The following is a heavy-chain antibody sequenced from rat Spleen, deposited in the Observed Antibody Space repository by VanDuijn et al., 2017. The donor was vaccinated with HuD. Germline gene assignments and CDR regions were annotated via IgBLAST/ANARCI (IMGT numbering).Heavy chain of an antibody. D-gene: IGHD4-3*01. CDR2: ISYDGSST. CDR1: GFNFNDHW. CDR3: ARHRVRGTDWFAY. V-gene: IGHV5-29*01. J-gene: IGHJ3*01. Sequence: EVKLVESGGGLVQPGRSLKLSCAVSGFNFNDHWMGWVRQAPGKGLEWVATISYDGSSTYYRDSVKVLFTISRDNAKSTLYLQMDSLRSEDTATYYCARHRVRGTDWFAYWGQGTLVTVSS.